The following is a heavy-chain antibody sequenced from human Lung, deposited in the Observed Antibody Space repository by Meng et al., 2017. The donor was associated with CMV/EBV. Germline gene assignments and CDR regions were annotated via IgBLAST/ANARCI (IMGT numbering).Heavy chain of an antibody. Sequence: GGSLRLSCVASGFTFSGYEMNWVRQAPGKGLEWVSYISSSSPIYYVDSVKGRFTVSRDNAKNSLYLQMNSLRAEDTAVYYCARVSRGGTAASYAMDVWGQGTTVTVSS. CDR2: ISSSSPI. D-gene: IGHD6-13*01. CDR1: GFTFSGYE. V-gene: IGHV3-48*03. J-gene: IGHJ6*02. CDR3: ARVSRGGTAASYAMDV.